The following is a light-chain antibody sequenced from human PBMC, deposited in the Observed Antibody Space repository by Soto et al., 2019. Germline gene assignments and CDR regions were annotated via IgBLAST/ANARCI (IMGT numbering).Light chain of an antibody. Sequence: EIVLTQSPATLSLSPGERATLSCRASQSVSTYLAWYQQKPGQAPRLLIYDASKRTTAIPVRFSGSGSGTDFTLTITSLEPEDFGVYYCQQRSNWPPTWTFGQGTKVDIK. CDR3: QQRSNWPPTWT. V-gene: IGKV3-11*01. CDR2: DAS. J-gene: IGKJ1*01. CDR1: QSVSTY.